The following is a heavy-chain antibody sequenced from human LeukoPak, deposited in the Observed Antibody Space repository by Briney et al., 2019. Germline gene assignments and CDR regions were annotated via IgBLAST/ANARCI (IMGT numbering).Heavy chain of an antibody. CDR3: ARGPQHLQSDPFDY. Sequence: PSQTLSLTCIVSGGSIDTVGYYWSWVRQHPGKGLEWIGNIYYSGSTYYKPSLKSRVTISVDTSKNQFSLKLSSVTAADTAVYYCARGPQHLQSDPFDYWGQGTLVTVSS. CDR2: IYYSGST. CDR1: GGSIDTVGYY. D-gene: IGHD2-2*01. J-gene: IGHJ4*02. V-gene: IGHV4-31*03.